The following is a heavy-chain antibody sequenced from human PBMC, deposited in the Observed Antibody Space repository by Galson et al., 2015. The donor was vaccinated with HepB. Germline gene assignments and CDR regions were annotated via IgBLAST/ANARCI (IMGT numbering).Heavy chain of an antibody. D-gene: IGHD2-2*01. V-gene: IGHV1-2*02. Sequence: SVKVSCKASGYTFTGYYMHWVRQAPGQGLEWMGWINPNSGGTNYAQKFQGRVTMTRDTSISTAYMELSRLRSDDTAVYYCARDLGGYCSSTSCPPPDYWGQGTLVTVSS. CDR3: ARDLGGYCSSTSCPPPDY. J-gene: IGHJ4*02. CDR2: INPNSGGT. CDR1: GYTFTGYY.